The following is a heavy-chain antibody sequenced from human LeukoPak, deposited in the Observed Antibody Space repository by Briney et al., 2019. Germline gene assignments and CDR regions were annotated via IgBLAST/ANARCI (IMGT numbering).Heavy chain of an antibody. Sequence: ASVKVSCKASGYTFTGYYMHWVRQAPGQGLEWMGWINPNSGGTNYAQKFQGRVTMTGDTSISTAYMELSRLRSDDTAVYYCARDQKFVDTAMVNPGEFDYWGQGTLVTVSS. CDR2: INPNSGGT. J-gene: IGHJ4*02. CDR3: ARDQKFVDTAMVNPGEFDY. D-gene: IGHD5-18*01. CDR1: GYTFTGYY. V-gene: IGHV1-2*02.